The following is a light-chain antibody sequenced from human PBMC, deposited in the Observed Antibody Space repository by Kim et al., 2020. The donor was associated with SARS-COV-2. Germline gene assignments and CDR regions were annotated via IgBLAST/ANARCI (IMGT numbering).Light chain of an antibody. CDR2: GAS. V-gene: IGKV3-15*01. CDR3: QQYNNWPLT. CDR1: QSVSSN. J-gene: IGKJ3*01. Sequence: YPGERATLTCRASQSVSSNLAWYQQKPGQAPRLLIYGASTRATGIPARFSGSGSGTEFTLTISSLQSEDFAVYYCQQYNNWPLTFGPGTKVDIK.